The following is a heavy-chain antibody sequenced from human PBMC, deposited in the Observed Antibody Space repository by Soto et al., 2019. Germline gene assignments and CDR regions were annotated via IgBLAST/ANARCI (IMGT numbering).Heavy chain of an antibody. V-gene: IGHV4-59*01. Sequence: SETLSLTCTVSGGSISSYYWSWIRQPPGKGLEWIGYIYYSGSTNYNPSLKSRVTISVDTSKNQFSLKLSSVTAADTAVYYCARAPTPYDILTGYLHYYYYGMDIWGQGTTVTVSS. J-gene: IGHJ6*02. CDR2: IYYSGST. D-gene: IGHD3-9*01. CDR3: ARAPTPYDILTGYLHYYYYGMDI. CDR1: GGSISSYY.